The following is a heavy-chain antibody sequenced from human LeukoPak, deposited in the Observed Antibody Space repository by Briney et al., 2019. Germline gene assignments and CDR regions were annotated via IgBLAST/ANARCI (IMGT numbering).Heavy chain of an antibody. V-gene: IGHV4-34*01. D-gene: IGHD4-17*01. CDR1: GGSFSGYY. CDR3: HGDHPYCYYGMDV. Sequence: PSETLSLTCAVYGGSFSGYYWSWIRQPPGKGLEWIGEINHSGSTNYNPSLKSRVTISVDTSKNQFSLKLSSVTAADTAVYYCHGDHPYCYYGMDVWGQGTTVTVSS. J-gene: IGHJ6*02. CDR2: INHSGST.